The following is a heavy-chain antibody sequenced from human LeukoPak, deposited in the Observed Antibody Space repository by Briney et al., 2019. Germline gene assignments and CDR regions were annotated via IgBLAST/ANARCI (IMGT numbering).Heavy chain of an antibody. D-gene: IGHD3-9*01. CDR2: ISSSSTYI. V-gene: IGHV3-21*01. Sequence: PAGSLTLSCPASRFTFTSYSMNWVRQPQGNVIEWVSSISSSSTYIYYADSVKGRFRISRENTKRSRYLQMNSLRAEDTAVYYCASRYEVLTGMLADYYYPMDVWGQGTTVTVSS. CDR3: ASRYEVLTGMLADYYYPMDV. J-gene: IGHJ6*02. CDR1: RFTFTSYS.